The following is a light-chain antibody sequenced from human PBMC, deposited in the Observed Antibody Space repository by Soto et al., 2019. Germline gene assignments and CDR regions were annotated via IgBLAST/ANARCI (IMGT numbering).Light chain of an antibody. Sequence: QSALTQPPSAPGSPGQSVTISCTGTSSDIGGYNYVSWYQQHPGKAPKLIIYEVSKRPSGVPDRFSGSKSGNTASLTVSGLQAEDEADYYCTSYAGSNNLVFAGGTKLTVL. CDR1: SSDIGGYNY. CDR3: TSYAGSNNLV. CDR2: EVS. V-gene: IGLV2-8*01. J-gene: IGLJ3*02.